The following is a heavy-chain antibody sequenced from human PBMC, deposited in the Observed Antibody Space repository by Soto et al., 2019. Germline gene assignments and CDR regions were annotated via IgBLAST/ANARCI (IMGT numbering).Heavy chain of an antibody. CDR2: INAGNGNT. V-gene: IGHV1-3*05. CDR1: GYTFTSYA. J-gene: IGHJ6*02. CDR3: ARDPSYYGMDV. Sequence: QVQLVQSGAEEKKPGASVKVSCKASGYTFTSYAMHWVRQAPGQRLEWMGWINAGNGNTKYSQKFQGRVTITRDTSTSTAYMELSSLRSEDTAVYYCARDPSYYGMDVWGQGTTVTVSS.